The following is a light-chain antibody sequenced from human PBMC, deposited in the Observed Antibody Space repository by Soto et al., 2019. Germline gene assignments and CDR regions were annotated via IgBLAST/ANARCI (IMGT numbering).Light chain of an antibody. J-gene: IGLJ3*02. V-gene: IGLV6-57*02. CDR3: QSYDSSNLWV. CDR2: EDN. CDR1: SGSIASNY. Sequence: FMLTQPHSVSESPGKTVTISCTGSSGSIASNYVQWYQQRPGSAPTTVIYEDNQRPSGVPDRFSGSIDSSSNSASLTISGLKTEDEADYYCQSYDSSNLWVFGGGTKVTVL.